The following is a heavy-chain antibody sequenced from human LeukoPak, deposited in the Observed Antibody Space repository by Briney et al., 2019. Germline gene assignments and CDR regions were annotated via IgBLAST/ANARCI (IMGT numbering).Heavy chain of an antibody. Sequence: GGSLRLSCAASGFTFSSYAMRWVRQAPGKGLEWVSAISGSGGSTYYADSVKGRFTISRDNSKNTLYLQMNSLRAEDTAVYYCANSRRGYSYDLGSWYFDYWGQGTLVTVSS. V-gene: IGHV3-23*01. CDR2: ISGSGGST. J-gene: IGHJ4*02. D-gene: IGHD5-18*01. CDR3: ANSRRGYSYDLGSWYFDY. CDR1: GFTFSSYA.